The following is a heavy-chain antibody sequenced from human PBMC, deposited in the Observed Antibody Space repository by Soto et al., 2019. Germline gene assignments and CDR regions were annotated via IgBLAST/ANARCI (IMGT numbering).Heavy chain of an antibody. V-gene: IGHV4-4*02. CDR1: CDSMTRSVW. Sequence: PSETLSLTCAVSCDSMTRSVWWTWVRQPPGKGLEWIGEVFHTGNTNYNPSLKSRVTMSVDKSTNEFSLKVTSVTAADTAIYYCARKAWVRFDYWGQGALVTVSS. CDR2: VFHTGNT. D-gene: IGHD7-27*01. CDR3: ARKAWVRFDY. J-gene: IGHJ4*02.